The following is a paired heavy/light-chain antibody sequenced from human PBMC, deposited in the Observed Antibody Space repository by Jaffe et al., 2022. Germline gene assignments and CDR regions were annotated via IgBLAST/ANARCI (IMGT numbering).Heavy chain of an antibody. J-gene: IGHJ4*02. CDR1: GFTFSSYS. Sequence: EVQLVESGGDLVQPGGSLRLSCAASGFTFSSYSMNWVRQAPGKGLEWISYISRGSSNIYYADSVQGRFTISRDNAKNSLYLQMNGLRAEDTAVYYCAQMTGVVIWGQGTLVTVSS. D-gene: IGHD3-3*01. V-gene: IGHV3-48*01. CDR2: ISRGSSNI. CDR3: AQMTGVVI.
Light chain of an antibody. CDR3: QSYDSGDHVV. CDR2: EDN. J-gene: IGLJ3*02. CDR1: SGSIASNS. Sequence: NFMLTQPHSVSESPGKTVTISCTGSSGSIASNSVQWYQQRPGSAPTTVIYEDNQRPSGVPDRFSGSIDSSSNSASLTISGLKTEDEADYYCQSYDSGDHVVFGGGTKLTVL. V-gene: IGLV6-57*02.